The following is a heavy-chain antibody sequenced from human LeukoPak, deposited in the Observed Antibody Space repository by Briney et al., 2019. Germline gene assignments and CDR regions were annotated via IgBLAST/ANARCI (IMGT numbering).Heavy chain of an antibody. J-gene: IGHJ4*02. CDR3: ARYYYGSGSYYGPFDY. V-gene: IGHV3-23*01. D-gene: IGHD3-10*01. Sequence: GGSLRLSCAVSGFTFSSYAMSWVRQAAGKGVEWVSAISGSGGSTSYADSVKGRFTISRHNSQNPLYLQMNSLRAEDTAVYYCARYYYGSGSYYGPFDYWGQGTQVTVSS. CDR1: GFTFSSYA. CDR2: ISGSGGST.